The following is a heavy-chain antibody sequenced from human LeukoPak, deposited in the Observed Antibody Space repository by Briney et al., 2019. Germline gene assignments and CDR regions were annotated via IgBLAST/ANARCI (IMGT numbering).Heavy chain of an antibody. V-gene: IGHV3-30-3*01. Sequence: PGGSLRLSCAASGFTFSSYAMHWVRQAPGKGLEWVAVISYDGSNKYYADSVKGRFTISRDNSKNTLYLQMNSLRAEDTAVYYCHAFGIWGQGTMVTVSS. CDR1: GFTFSSYA. CDR2: ISYDGSNK. CDR3: HAFGI. J-gene: IGHJ3*02.